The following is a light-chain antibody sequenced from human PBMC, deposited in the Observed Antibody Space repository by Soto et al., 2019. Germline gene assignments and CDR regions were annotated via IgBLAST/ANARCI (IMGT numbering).Light chain of an antibody. CDR1: SSDVGDYNY. J-gene: IGLJ1*01. Sequence: QSVLTQPPSASGSPGQSVTISYTGTSSDVGDYNYVSWYQQHPGRAPKLMIYEVSKRPSGVPDRFSGSKSGNTASLTVSGLQAEDEADYYCSSYAGSNNLYVFGTGTKVTVL. V-gene: IGLV2-8*01. CDR3: SSYAGSNNLYV. CDR2: EVS.